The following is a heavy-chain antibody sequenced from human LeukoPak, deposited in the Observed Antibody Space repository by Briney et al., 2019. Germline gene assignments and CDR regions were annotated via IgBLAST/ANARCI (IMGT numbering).Heavy chain of an antibody. D-gene: IGHD2-8*01. CDR3: ARDGGLSRGEGLGYCTNGVCRFDY. J-gene: IGHJ4*02. V-gene: IGHV3-23*01. Sequence: GGSLRLSCAASGFTFSSNAMSWVRQAPGKGLEWVSGISGSGGSTYYADSVKGRFTISRDNSKNTLYLQMNSLRAEDTAVYYCARDGGLSRGEGLGYCTNGVCRFDYWGQGTLVTVSS. CDR1: GFTFSSNA. CDR2: ISGSGGST.